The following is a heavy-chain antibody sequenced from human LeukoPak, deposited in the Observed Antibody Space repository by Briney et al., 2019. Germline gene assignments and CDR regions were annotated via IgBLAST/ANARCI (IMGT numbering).Heavy chain of an antibody. CDR1: GFSVTTNY. J-gene: IGHJ5*02. D-gene: IGHD3-3*01. CDR3: ARDNGYYGSDQ. CDR2: IYTGGST. V-gene: IGHV3-53*01. Sequence: PGGSLRLSCAASGFSVTTNYMSWVRQAPGKGLEWVSVIYTGGSTYYIDSVKGRFTISRDNSKNTLYLQMDSLRVEDSAIYYCARDNGYYGSDQWGLGTWVTVSS.